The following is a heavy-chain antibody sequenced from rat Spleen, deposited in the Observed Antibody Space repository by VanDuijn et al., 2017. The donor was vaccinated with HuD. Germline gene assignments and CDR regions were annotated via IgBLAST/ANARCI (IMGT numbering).Heavy chain of an antibody. CDR1: GFTFSDYA. J-gene: IGHJ2*01. CDR2: ISYDGSSP. CDR3: TSEPTRVYFDY. V-gene: IGHV5-29*01. Sequence: EVQLVESGGGLVQPGMSLKLSCKASGFTFSDYAMAWVRQAPLKGLEWVSTISYDGSSPFYRDSVKGRFTIFRDNAKSSLYLQMDSLRSEDTATYYCTSEPTRVYFDYWGQGVMVTVSS. D-gene: IGHD1-4*01.